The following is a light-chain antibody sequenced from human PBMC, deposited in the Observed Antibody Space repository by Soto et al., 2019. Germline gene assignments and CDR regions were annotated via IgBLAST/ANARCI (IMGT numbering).Light chain of an antibody. CDR3: PHYGSLVLT. CDR1: QSVSSSY. V-gene: IGKV3-20*01. Sequence: EIVLTQSPGTLSLSPGERATLSCRASQSVSSSYLAWYQQKPGQAPRLLIYGASSRATGIPDRFSGSGSGTDFTLTISRLEPEDFDVYYCPHYGSLVLTFGGGTKVEIK. J-gene: IGKJ4*01. CDR2: GAS.